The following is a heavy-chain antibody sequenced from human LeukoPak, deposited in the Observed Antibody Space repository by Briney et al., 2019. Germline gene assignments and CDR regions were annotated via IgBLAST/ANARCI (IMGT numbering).Heavy chain of an antibody. Sequence: SETLSLTCAVYGGSFSGYYWSWIRQPPGKGLEWIGEINHSGSTNYNPSLKSRVTISVDMSKNQFSLKLTSVTAADTALYYCARERTGVGGADFWGQGTLVTVSS. D-gene: IGHD1-26*01. J-gene: IGHJ4*02. V-gene: IGHV4-34*01. CDR1: GGSFSGYY. CDR3: ARERTGVGGADF. CDR2: INHSGST.